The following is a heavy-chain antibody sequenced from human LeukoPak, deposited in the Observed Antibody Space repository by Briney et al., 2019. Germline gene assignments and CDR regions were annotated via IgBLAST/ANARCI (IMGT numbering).Heavy chain of an antibody. CDR1: GFTFSSFA. Sequence: PGGSLRLSCAASGFTFSSFAMSWVRQAPGKGLEWVSTIGGSGGDTYFADSVKGRFTISRDNSKNTLYLQMNSLRAEDTAVYYCAKGASRYGDFDYWGQGTLVTASS. CDR2: IGGSGGDT. J-gene: IGHJ4*02. CDR3: AKGASRYGDFDY. V-gene: IGHV3-23*01. D-gene: IGHD4-17*01.